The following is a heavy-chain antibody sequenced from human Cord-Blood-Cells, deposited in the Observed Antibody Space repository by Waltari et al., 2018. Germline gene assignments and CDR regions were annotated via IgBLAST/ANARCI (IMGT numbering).Heavy chain of an antibody. Sequence: QVQLVQAGAGVKKPGSSVKVSCKASGGPFSSYALTWVRQAPGQGLEWMGGIIPIFGTANYAQKVQGRVTITADESTSTAYMELSSLRSEDTAVYYCALRVYGSGSYFDYWGQGTLVTVSS. D-gene: IGHD3-10*01. V-gene: IGHV1-69*01. CDR3: ALRVYGSGSYFDY. J-gene: IGHJ4*02. CDR1: GGPFSSYA. CDR2: IIPIFGTA.